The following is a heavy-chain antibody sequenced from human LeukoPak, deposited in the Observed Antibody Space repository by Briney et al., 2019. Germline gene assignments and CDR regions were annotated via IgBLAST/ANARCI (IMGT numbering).Heavy chain of an antibody. D-gene: IGHD6-19*01. CDR2: MNPNSGNT. J-gene: IGHJ4*02. V-gene: IGHV1-8*03. CDR3: AKAHPTEGYSSGWYRSMIDY. Sequence: ASVKVSCKASGYTFTSYDINWVRQATGQGLEWMGWMNPNSGNTGYAQKFQGRVTITRNTSISTAYMELSSLRSEDTAVYYCAKAHPTEGYSSGWYRSMIDYWGQGTLVTVSS. CDR1: GYTFTSYD.